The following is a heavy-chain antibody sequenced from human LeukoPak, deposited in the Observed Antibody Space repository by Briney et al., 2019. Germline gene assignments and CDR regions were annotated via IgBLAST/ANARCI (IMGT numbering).Heavy chain of an antibody. V-gene: IGHV4-4*07. CDR1: GGSISSYC. D-gene: IGHD3-3*01. CDR2: IYTSGST. Sequence: PSETLSLTCTVSGGSISSYCWNWIRQSAGKGLEWIGRIYTSGSTNYNPSLKSRVTMSVDTSENQFSLKVSSVTAADTAVYYCARDDFWSGYRAFDIWGQGTRVTVSS. CDR3: ARDDFWSGYRAFDI. J-gene: IGHJ3*02.